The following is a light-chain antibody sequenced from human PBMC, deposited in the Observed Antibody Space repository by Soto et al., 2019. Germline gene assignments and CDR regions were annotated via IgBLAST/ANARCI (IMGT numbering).Light chain of an antibody. V-gene: IGKV3-15*01. J-gene: IGKJ1*01. Sequence: EIVMTQSPATLSVSPGERATLSCSASQSVSSNLAWYQQKPGQAPRLLIYGASTRATGIPARFSGSGSGTEFTLTISSLQSEDFAVYYCQQYNSWPRTFGQGTKVDIK. CDR1: QSVSSN. CDR2: GAS. CDR3: QQYNSWPRT.